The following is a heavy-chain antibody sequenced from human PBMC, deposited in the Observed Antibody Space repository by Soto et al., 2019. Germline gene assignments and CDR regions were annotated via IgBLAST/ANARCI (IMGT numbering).Heavy chain of an antibody. D-gene: IGHD2-2*01. Sequence: SETLSLTCSVSGDSISSSEFYWGWVRQPPGKGLEWIGTIHYSGDTYYDPSLKSRVTMSVDTSKNQFSVRLISVTAADTAIYFCARLSGYYCSSSTCYDWFDAWGQGTLVTVSS. CDR3: ARLSGYYCSSSTCYDWFDA. V-gene: IGHV4-39*01. CDR2: IHYSGDT. J-gene: IGHJ5*02. CDR1: GDSISSSEFY.